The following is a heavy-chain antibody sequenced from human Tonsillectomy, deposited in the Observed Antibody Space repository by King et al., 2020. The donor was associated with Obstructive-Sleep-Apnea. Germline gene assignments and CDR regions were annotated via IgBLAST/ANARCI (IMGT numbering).Heavy chain of an antibody. V-gene: IGHV4-31*03. CDR1: GDPSSNIDYY. CDR2: IFYSGTT. CDR3: ARERSHCRGGICRSDAFDI. Sequence: QLQESGPGLVKPSQTLSLNCTVSGDPSSNIDYYWSWIRQHPGKGLEWIGYIFYSGTTYYNPSLKSRVRISVDTSKKQFSLQLSSVTAADTAVYYCARERSHCRGGICRSDAFDIWGQGTMVTVSS. D-gene: IGHD2-15*01. J-gene: IGHJ3*02.